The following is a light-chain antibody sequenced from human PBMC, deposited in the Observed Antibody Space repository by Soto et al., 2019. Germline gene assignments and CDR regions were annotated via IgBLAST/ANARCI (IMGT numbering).Light chain of an antibody. CDR2: GAF. J-gene: IGKJ4*01. CDR1: QSVSYN. V-gene: IGKV3-15*01. CDR3: QQYKNWPPLT. Sequence: EIVMTQSPATLSASPRETATLSCRASQSVSYNLAWYQQKPGQGPRLLIYGAFTRATGIPARFSGSGSGTEFTLTISSLQSEDFAVYYCQQYKNWPPLTFGGGTKVEIK.